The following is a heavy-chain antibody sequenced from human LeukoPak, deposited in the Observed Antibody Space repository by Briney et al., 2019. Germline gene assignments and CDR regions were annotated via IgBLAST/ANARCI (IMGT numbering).Heavy chain of an antibody. CDR2: IYYSGST. V-gene: IGHV4-61*08. D-gene: IGHD2-15*01. J-gene: IGHJ4*02. CDR3: ARERESCSGGSCYGGEVDY. Sequence: SETLSLTCTVSGVSISGTGYYWGWIRQPPGKGLEWIGYIYYSGSTNYNPSLKSRVTISVDTSKNQFSLKLSSVTAADAAVYYWARERESCSGGSCYGGEVDYWGQGTLVTVSS. CDR1: GVSISGTGYY.